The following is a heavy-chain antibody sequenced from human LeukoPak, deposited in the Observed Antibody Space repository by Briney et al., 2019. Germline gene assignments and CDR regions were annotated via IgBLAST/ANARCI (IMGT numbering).Heavy chain of an antibody. CDR2: IIPIFGTA. D-gene: IGHD3-22*01. Sequence: ASVKVSCKASGGTFSSYAISWVRQAPGQGLEWMGGIIPIFGTANYAQKFQGRVTITTDESTSTAYMELSSLRSGDTAVYYCARVPRDYYDSSGHYFDYWGQGTLVTVSS. J-gene: IGHJ4*02. V-gene: IGHV1-69*05. CDR1: GGTFSSYA. CDR3: ARVPRDYYDSSGHYFDY.